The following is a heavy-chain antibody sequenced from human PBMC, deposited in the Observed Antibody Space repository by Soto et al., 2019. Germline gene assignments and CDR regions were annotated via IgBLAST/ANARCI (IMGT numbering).Heavy chain of an antibody. CDR3: TTGRFSSSLYFDS. CDR1: GITFSNVW. CDR2: IKSKTDGGTT. D-gene: IGHD6-6*01. J-gene: IGHJ4*02. V-gene: IGHV3-15*01. Sequence: EVQLVESGGGLVKPGGTLRVSCAASGITFSNVWMTWVRQAPGKGLEWVGRIKSKTDGGTTDYGAPVRGRFTISRDDSKNTLYLQMNSLKTADTAVYYCTTGRFSSSLYFDSWGKGSLVTISS.